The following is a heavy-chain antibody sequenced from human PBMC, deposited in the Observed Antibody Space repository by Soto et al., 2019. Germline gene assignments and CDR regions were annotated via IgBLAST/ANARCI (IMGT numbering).Heavy chain of an antibody. D-gene: IGHD1-1*01. CDR2: TSAHNGNT. J-gene: IGHJ4*02. V-gene: IGHV1-18*01. CDR3: ERGRYGDY. Sequence: QVHLVQSGAEVKKPGASVKVSCKASGYTFTSYGITWVRQAPGQGLEWMGWTSAHNGNTDYAQKHQGRVIVTRDTSTSTAYMELRSLISDDTAVYYCERGRYGDYWGQGALVTVSS. CDR1: GYTFTSYG.